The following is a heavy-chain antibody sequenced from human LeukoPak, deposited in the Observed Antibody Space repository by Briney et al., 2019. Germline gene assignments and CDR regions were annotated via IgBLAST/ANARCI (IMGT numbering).Heavy chain of an antibody. Sequence: SVKVSCKASGGTFSSYAISWVRQAPGQGLEWMGGIIPIFGTANYAQKFQGRVTITADESTSTAYIELSSLRSEDTAVYYCAREDCSGGSCYSGNWFDPWGQGTLVTVSS. V-gene: IGHV1-69*13. CDR3: AREDCSGGSCYSGNWFDP. CDR2: IIPIFGTA. D-gene: IGHD2-15*01. CDR1: GGTFSSYA. J-gene: IGHJ5*02.